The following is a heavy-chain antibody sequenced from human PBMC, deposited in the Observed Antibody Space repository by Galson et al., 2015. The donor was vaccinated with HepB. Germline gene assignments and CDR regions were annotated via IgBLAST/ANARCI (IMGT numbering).Heavy chain of an antibody. Sequence: SVKVSCKASGGTFSNHAISWVRQAPGQGLEWMGGIIPIFNTTTYAQEFQGRVTITADESTTTAYMELSSLRSEDTAVYYCAMAEKSDYGESGTIGVRFYSGMDGWGQGTTVTVSS. CDR3: AMAEKSDYGESGTIGVRFYSGMDG. CDR1: GGTFSNHA. CDR2: IIPIFNTT. J-gene: IGHJ6*02. D-gene: IGHD4-17*01. V-gene: IGHV1-69*13.